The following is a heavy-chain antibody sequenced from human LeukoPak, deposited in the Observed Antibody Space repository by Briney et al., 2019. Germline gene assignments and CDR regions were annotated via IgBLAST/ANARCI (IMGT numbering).Heavy chain of an antibody. V-gene: IGHV3-30*02. CDR1: GCTFSSYG. Sequence: GGSLRLSCAASGCTFSSYGMHWVRQAPGKGLKWVAFIRYDGSNKYYADSVKGRFTISRDNSKNTLYLQMNSLGAEDTALYHCAKDLAGYSNDRDFGMDVWGQGTTVTVSS. J-gene: IGHJ6*02. CDR2: IRYDGSNK. D-gene: IGHD4-11*01. CDR3: AKDLAGYSNDRDFGMDV.